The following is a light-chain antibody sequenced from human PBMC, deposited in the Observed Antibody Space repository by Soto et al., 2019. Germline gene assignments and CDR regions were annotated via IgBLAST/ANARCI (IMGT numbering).Light chain of an antibody. CDR1: QGISSY. J-gene: IGKJ4*01. CDR3: QQLNSYPLT. Sequence: DIQLTQSPSFLSASVGDRVTITCRASQGISSYLAWYQQKPGKAPKLLIYAASTLQSGVPSIFSGSGSGTEFTLTISSLQPEEFATYYCQQLNSYPLTFGGGTKVESK. V-gene: IGKV1-9*01. CDR2: AAS.